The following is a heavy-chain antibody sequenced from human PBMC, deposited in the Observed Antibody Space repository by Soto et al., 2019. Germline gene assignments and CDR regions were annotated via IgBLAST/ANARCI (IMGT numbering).Heavy chain of an antibody. V-gene: IGHV4-59*12. J-gene: IGHJ4*02. Sequence: PSETLSLTCTVSGGSISSYYWSWIRQPPGKGLEWIGYIYFRGTTNYNPSLKSRVTMSADTSKNQFSLKLNSVTAADTAVYYCASSHAGAHITAAVHWGQGTLVTVSS. CDR3: ASSHAGAHITAAVH. D-gene: IGHD6-13*01. CDR2: IYFRGTT. CDR1: GGSISSYY.